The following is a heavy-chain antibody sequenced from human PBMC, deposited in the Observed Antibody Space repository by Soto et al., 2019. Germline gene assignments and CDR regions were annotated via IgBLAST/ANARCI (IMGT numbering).Heavy chain of an antibody. CDR1: GGSISSGGYS. Sequence: SETLSLTCAVSGGSISSGGYSWSWIRQPPGKGLEWIGYIYHSGSTYYNPSLKSRVTISVDRSKNQFSLKLSSVAAADTAVYYCARGYGSGSYPFDYWGQGTLVTVSS. CDR3: ARGYGSGSYPFDY. D-gene: IGHD3-10*01. CDR2: IYHSGST. J-gene: IGHJ4*02. V-gene: IGHV4-30-2*01.